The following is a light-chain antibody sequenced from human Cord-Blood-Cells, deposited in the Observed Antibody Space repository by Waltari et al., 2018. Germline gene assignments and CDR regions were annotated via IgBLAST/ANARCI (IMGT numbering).Light chain of an antibody. Sequence: QSVLTQPPSVSGAPGQRVTISCTGSSSNIGAGYDVHWYPQLPGTAPKLLIYGNSNRPSGVPDRFSGSKSGISASLAITGLQAEDEADYYCQSYDSSLSGWVFGGGTKLTVL. CDR3: QSYDSSLSGWV. CDR1: SSNIGAGYD. J-gene: IGLJ3*02. CDR2: GNS. V-gene: IGLV1-40*01.